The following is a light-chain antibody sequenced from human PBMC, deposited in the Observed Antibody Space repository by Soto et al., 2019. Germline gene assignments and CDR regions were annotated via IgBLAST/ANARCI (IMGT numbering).Light chain of an antibody. J-gene: IGKJ1*01. V-gene: IGKV3-20*01. CDR2: GAF. Sequence: EIVLTQSPVTLSLSPGERATLSCRASQSVSSYLAWYQQKPGQAPRLLIYGAFKRATGIPDRFSGSGSGTDFTLTISRMEPEDFAVYCCQQYGSSPRTFGQGTKVDIK. CDR1: QSVSSY. CDR3: QQYGSSPRT.